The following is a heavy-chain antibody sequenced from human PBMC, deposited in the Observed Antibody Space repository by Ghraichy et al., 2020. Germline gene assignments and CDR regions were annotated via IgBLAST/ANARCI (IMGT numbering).Heavy chain of an antibody. CDR2: IYYSGST. D-gene: IGHD3-3*01. V-gene: IGHV4-39*01. CDR3: ARPIRNKKDAFDI. CDR1: GGSISSSSYY. J-gene: IGHJ3*02. Sequence: SETLSLTCTVSGGSISSSSYYWGWIRQPPGKGLEWIVSIYYSGSTYYNPSLKSRVTISVDTSKNQFSLKLSSVTAADTAVYYCARPIRNKKDAFDIWGQGTMVTVSS.